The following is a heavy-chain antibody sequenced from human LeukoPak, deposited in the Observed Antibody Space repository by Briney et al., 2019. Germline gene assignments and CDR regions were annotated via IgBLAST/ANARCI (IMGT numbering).Heavy chain of an antibody. CDR1: GYSFTSHY. D-gene: IGHD5-12*01. Sequence: ASVKVSCKASGYSFTSHYMHWVRQAPGQRLEWMGWINAGDGNIKYSQDFQGRVTITRDTSASTAYMDLSSLRSEDVAVYYCARDVSVATYCFDYWGQGTLVTVSS. J-gene: IGHJ4*02. V-gene: IGHV1-3*03. CDR3: ARDVSVATYCFDY. CDR2: INAGDGNI.